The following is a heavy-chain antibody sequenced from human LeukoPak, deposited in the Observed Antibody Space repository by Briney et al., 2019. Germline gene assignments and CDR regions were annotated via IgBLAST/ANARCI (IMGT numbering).Heavy chain of an antibody. CDR2: IIPIFGTA. CDR1: GGTFSSYA. D-gene: IGHD2-21*02. Sequence: ASLKLSCKASGGTFSSYAISWVRQAPGQGLEWMGGIIPIFGTANYAQKVQGRVTITTDESTSTAYMELSSLRSEDTAVYYCARRRSGDYGLWWFDPGGQGPLVTVSS. CDR3: ARRRSGDYGLWWFDP. J-gene: IGHJ5*02. V-gene: IGHV1-69*05.